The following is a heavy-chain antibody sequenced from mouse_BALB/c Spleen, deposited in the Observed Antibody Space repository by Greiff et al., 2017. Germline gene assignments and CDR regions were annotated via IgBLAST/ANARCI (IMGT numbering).Heavy chain of an antibody. Sequence: VQLQQPGAELVRPGASVKLSCKASGYTFTSYWINWVKQRPGQGLEWIGNIYPSDSYTNYNQKFKDKATLTVDKSSSTAYMQLSSPTSEDSAVYYCTRNNYYGHTWFAYWGQGTLVTVSA. CDR2: IYPSDSYT. J-gene: IGHJ3*01. CDR1: GYTFTSYW. CDR3: TRNNYYGHTWFAY. D-gene: IGHD1-1*01. V-gene: IGHV1-69*02.